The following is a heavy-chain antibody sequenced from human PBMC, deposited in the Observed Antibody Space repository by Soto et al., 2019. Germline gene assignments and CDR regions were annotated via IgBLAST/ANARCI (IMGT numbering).Heavy chain of an antibody. CDR3: ARGPSSLTRVDY. D-gene: IGHD2-15*01. CDR2: ISYDGSNK. Sequence: PGGSLRLSCAASGFTFSSYAMHWVRQAPGKGLEWVVAISYDGSNKYYADSVKGRFTISRDNSKNTLYLQMNSLRAEDTAVYYCARGPSSLTRVDYSGQTRLVTVST. J-gene: IGHJ4*02. V-gene: IGHV3-30-3*01. CDR1: GFTFSSYA.